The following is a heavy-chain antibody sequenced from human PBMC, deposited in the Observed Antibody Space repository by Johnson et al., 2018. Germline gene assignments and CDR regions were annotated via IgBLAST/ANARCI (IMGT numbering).Heavy chain of an antibody. D-gene: IGHD1-26*01. CDR2: ISYDGSNK. Sequence: LRLSCAASGFTFSSYGMHWVRQAPGKGLEWVAVISYDGSNKYYVDSVKGRFNISRDNSKNTLYLQMNSLRADDTAVYYCAKDPWSGSYPEYFQHWGQGTLVTVSS. J-gene: IGHJ1*01. CDR1: GFTFSSYG. CDR3: AKDPWSGSYPEYFQH. V-gene: IGHV3-30*18.